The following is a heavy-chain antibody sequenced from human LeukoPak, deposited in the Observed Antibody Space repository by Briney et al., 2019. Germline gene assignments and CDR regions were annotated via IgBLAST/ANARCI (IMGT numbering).Heavy chain of an antibody. CDR3: AKLSVTYNFDY. CDR1: GFTFSTYL. J-gene: IGHJ4*02. D-gene: IGHD4-17*01. V-gene: IGHV3-23*01. Sequence: QTGGSLRLSCAASGFTFSTYLMSWVRQAPGKGLEWVSAISGSGGNTYYADSVKGRFTISRDNSKNTLYLQMNSLRAEDTAVYYCAKLSVTYNFDYWGLRTLVTVSS. CDR2: ISGSGGNT.